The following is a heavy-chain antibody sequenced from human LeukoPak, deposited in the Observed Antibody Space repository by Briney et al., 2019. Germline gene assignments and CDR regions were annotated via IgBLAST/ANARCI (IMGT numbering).Heavy chain of an antibody. CDR1: SYSISSGYY. D-gene: IGHD6-13*01. CDR3: ARGSSVSSWLDC. Sequence: PSETLSLTCTVSSYSISSGYYWGWIRQPPGKGLEWIGRIYHSGSTYYNPSLKSRVTISVDTSKNQFSLKLSSVTAADTAVYYCARGSSVSSWLDCWGQGTLVTVSS. CDR2: IYHSGST. V-gene: IGHV4-38-2*02. J-gene: IGHJ4*02.